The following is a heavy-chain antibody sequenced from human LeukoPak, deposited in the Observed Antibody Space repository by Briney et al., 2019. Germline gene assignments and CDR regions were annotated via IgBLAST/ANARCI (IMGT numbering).Heavy chain of an antibody. V-gene: IGHV4-59*08. CDR2: ISDIGSI. J-gene: IGHJ6*02. CDR3: ARHVAYYDFWSGRHYYGMDV. D-gene: IGHD3-3*01. CDR1: GGSISSYY. Sequence: SETLSLTCTVSGGSISSYYWSWIRQPPGKGLEWIAYISDIGSINYNPSLKSRVTISLDTSKNQFSLKLSSVTAADTAVYYCARHVAYYDFWSGRHYYGMDVWGQGTTVTVSS.